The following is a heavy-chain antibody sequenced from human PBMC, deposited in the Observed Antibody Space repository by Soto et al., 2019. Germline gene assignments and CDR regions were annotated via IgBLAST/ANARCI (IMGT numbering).Heavy chain of an antibody. J-gene: IGHJ4*02. CDR2: MNPNSGNT. D-gene: IGHD3-3*01. CDR1: GYTFTSYD. Sequence: GASVKVSCKASGYTFTSYDINWVRQATGQRLEWMGWMNPNSGNTGYAQKLQGRVTMTTDTSTSTAYMELRSLRSDDTAVYYCARAGENYDFWSGYPDYWGQGTLVTVSS. CDR3: ARAGENYDFWSGYPDY. V-gene: IGHV1-8*01.